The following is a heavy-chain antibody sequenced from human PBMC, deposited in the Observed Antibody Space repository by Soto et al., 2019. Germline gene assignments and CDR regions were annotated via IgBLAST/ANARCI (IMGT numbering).Heavy chain of an antibody. CDR1: GFTFSSYW. J-gene: IGHJ6*02. CDR3: ARVVVAAPTHYYYGMDV. Sequence: EVQLVESGGGLVQPGGSLRLSCAASGFTFSSYWMHWVRQAPGKGLVWVSRINSDGSSTSYADSVKGRFTISRDNAKNTLYLQMNSLRAEDTAVYYCARVVVAAPTHYYYGMDVWGQGTTVTVSS. D-gene: IGHD2-15*01. V-gene: IGHV3-74*01. CDR2: INSDGSST.